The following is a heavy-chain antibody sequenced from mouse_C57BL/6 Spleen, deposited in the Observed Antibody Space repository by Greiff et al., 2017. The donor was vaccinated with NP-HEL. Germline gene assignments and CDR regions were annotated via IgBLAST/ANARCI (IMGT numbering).Heavy chain of an antibody. J-gene: IGHJ4*01. D-gene: IGHD2-10*02. Sequence: EVKLMESGGGLVKPGGSLKLSCAASGFTFSSYAMSWVRPTPEKRLEWVATISDGGSYTYYPDNVKGRFTISRDNAKNNLYLQMSHLKSEDTAMYYCARGPRAMDYWGKGTSVTVSS. CDR1: GFTFSSYA. CDR2: ISDGGSYT. V-gene: IGHV5-4*03. CDR3: ARGPRAMDY.